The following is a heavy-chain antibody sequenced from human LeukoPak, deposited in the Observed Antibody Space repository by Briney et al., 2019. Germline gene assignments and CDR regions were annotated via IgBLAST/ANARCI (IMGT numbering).Heavy chain of an antibody. D-gene: IGHD3-3*01. J-gene: IGHJ4*02. V-gene: IGHV1-69*06. CDR2: IIPMFGTA. Sequence: SVKVSCKASGGTFSSYAISWVRQAPGQGLEWMGVIIPMFGTANYAQKFQGRVTITADKSTTTAYMELSSLRSVDTAMYYCARDRYYDFWSGSHYFDYRGQGTLVTVSS. CDR3: ARDRYYDFWSGSHYFDY. CDR1: GGTFSSYA.